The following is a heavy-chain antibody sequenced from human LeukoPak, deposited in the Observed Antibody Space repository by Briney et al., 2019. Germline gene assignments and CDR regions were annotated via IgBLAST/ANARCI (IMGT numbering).Heavy chain of an antibody. CDR2: IKQDGSEK. J-gene: IGHJ4*02. V-gene: IGHV3-7*01. Sequence: GSLSLSCAASGFTVTYVWMSWVRQAPGKGLEWVANIKQDGSEKYYVDSVKGRFTISRDNAKNSLHVQMNSLRAEDTAVYYCAREASYYDSSGYYYALDSWGQGTLVTVSS. CDR3: AREASYYDSSGYYYALDS. D-gene: IGHD3-22*01. CDR1: GFTVTYVW.